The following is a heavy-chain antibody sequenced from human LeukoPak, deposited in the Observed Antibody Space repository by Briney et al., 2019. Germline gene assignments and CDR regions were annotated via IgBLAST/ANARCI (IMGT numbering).Heavy chain of an antibody. CDR1: GFTFDDYA. Sequence: GRSLRLSCAASGFTFDDYAMHWVRQAPGKGLEWVSGISWNSGSIGYADSVKGRFTISRDNSKNTLYLQMNSLRAEDTAVYYCANHYYYDSRGYKFDYWGQGTLVTVSS. J-gene: IGHJ4*02. V-gene: IGHV3-9*01. CDR2: ISWNSGSI. D-gene: IGHD3-22*01. CDR3: ANHYYYDSRGYKFDY.